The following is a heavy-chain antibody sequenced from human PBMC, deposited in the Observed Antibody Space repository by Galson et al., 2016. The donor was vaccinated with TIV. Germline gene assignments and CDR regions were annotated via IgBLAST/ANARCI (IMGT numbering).Heavy chain of an antibody. CDR3: AKHSGAGTYFIPYYLVS. CDR1: KFTFDDYA. V-gene: IGHV3-9*01. D-gene: IGHD3-10*01. J-gene: IGHJ4*02. Sequence: SLRLSCAASKFTFDDYAMHWVRHAPGKGLEWVSGISWNGGKIDYADSVKGRFTISRNNADNSLYLEMKSLRPEGTALYYCAKHSGAGTYFIPYYLVSWGQGTLVTVAS. CDR2: ISWNGGKI.